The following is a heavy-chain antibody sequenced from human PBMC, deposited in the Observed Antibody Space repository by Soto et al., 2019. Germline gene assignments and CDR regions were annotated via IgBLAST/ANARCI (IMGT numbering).Heavy chain of an antibody. J-gene: IGHJ3*02. Sequence: GGSLRLSCAASGFTFSDHYMDWVRQAPGKGLEWVGRTRNKDNSYITEYAASVKGRFTISRDDSKNSLYLQMNSLKTEDTAVYYCAYSKNDASDIWGQGTMVTVSS. CDR3: AYSKNDASDI. CDR2: TRNKDNSYIT. D-gene: IGHD6-13*01. CDR1: GFTFSDHY. V-gene: IGHV3-72*01.